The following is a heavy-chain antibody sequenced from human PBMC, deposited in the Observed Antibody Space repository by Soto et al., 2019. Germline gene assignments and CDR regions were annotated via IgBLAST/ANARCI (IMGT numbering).Heavy chain of an antibody. Sequence: QVQLVESGGGVVQPGRSPRLSCAASGFSFSSYAMHWVRQAPGKGLEWVAVISYDGRNKYYVDSVKGRFTISRDNSKNTLYVQMNSLRVEDTAVYYCAPDTAMATELGYWGQGTLVTVSS. CDR1: GFSFSSYA. D-gene: IGHD5-18*01. J-gene: IGHJ4*02. V-gene: IGHV3-30*03. CDR3: APDTAMATELGY. CDR2: ISYDGRNK.